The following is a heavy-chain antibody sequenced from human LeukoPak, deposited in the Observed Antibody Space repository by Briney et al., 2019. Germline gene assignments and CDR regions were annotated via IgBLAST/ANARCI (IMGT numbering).Heavy chain of an antibody. Sequence: SVKVSCKASGGTFSSYAISWVRQAPGQGLEWMGGIIPIFGTANYAQKFQGRVTITADESTSTAYMELSSLRSEDTAVYYCARQRRYCSGDNCYQRTFDYWGQGTLVTVSS. CDR2: IIPIFGTA. D-gene: IGHD2-15*01. CDR1: GGTFSSYA. J-gene: IGHJ4*02. CDR3: ARQRRYCSGDNCYQRTFDY. V-gene: IGHV1-69*13.